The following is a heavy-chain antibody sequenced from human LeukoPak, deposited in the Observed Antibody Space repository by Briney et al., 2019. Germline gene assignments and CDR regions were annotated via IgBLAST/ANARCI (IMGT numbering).Heavy chain of an antibody. Sequence: GGSLRLSCTVSGFTVSSNSMSWVRQAPGKGLEWVSFIYSDNTHYSDSVKGRFTISRDNSKNTLYLQMNSLRAEDTAVYYCAKDSSGYYYHYYYYMDVWGKGTTVTISS. CDR1: GFTVSSNS. D-gene: IGHD3-22*01. J-gene: IGHJ6*03. CDR2: IYSDNT. CDR3: AKDSSGYYYHYYYYMDV. V-gene: IGHV3-53*01.